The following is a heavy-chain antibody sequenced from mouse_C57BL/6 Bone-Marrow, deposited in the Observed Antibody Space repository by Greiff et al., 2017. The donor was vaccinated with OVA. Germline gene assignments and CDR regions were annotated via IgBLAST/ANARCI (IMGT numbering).Heavy chain of an antibody. V-gene: IGHV2-4*01. CDR1: GFPLPSYG. J-gene: IGHJ1*03. CDR3: AKNFADYYGSRDWYFDV. Sequence: QVQLKQSGPGLVQPSQSLSITCTVSGFPLPSYGVHWVRQPPGKGLEWLGVIWSGGSTDYNAAFISRLSISKDNSKSQVFFKMNSLQADDTAIYYCAKNFADYYGSRDWYFDVWGTGTTVTVSS. D-gene: IGHD1-1*01. CDR2: IWSGGST.